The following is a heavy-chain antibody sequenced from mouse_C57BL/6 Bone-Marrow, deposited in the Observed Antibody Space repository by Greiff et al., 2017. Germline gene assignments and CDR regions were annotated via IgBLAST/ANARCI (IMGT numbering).Heavy chain of an antibody. CDR2: ISNGGGST. CDR3: ARQGGYFDV. CDR1: GFTFSDYY. Sequence: EVKVVESGGGLVQPGGSLKLSCAASGFTFSDYYMYWVRQTPEKRLEWVAYISNGGGSTYYPDTVKGRFTISRDNAKNTLYLQMSRLKSEDTAMXYCARQGGYFDVWGTGTTVTVSS. J-gene: IGHJ1*03. V-gene: IGHV5-12*01.